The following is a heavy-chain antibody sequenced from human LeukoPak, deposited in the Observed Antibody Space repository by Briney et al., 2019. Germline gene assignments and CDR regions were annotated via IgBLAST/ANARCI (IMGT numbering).Heavy chain of an antibody. CDR3: ARTVTNYYYYYMDV. CDR2: IYFSGGT. Sequence: SETLSLTCTVSGDSISSSNCYWGWIRQPPGKGLEWIGSIYFSGGTYYNASLKSRVTISVDTSKNQFSLKLSSVTAADTAVYYCARTVTNYYYYYMDVWGKGTTVTVSS. CDR1: GDSISSSNCY. D-gene: IGHD4-17*01. J-gene: IGHJ6*03. V-gene: IGHV4-39*07.